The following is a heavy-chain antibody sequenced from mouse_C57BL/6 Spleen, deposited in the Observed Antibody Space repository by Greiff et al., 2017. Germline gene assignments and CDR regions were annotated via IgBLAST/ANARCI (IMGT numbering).Heavy chain of an antibody. J-gene: IGHJ3*01. Sequence: EVQRVESGPGLVKPSQSLSLTCSVTGYSITSGYYWNWIRQFPGNKLEWMGYISYDGSNNYNPSLKNRISITRDTSKNQFFLKLNSVTTEDTATYYCARDHSFAYWGQGTPVTVSA. CDR3: ARDHSFAY. CDR2: ISYDGSN. D-gene: IGHD1-2*01. V-gene: IGHV3-6*01. CDR1: GYSITSGYY.